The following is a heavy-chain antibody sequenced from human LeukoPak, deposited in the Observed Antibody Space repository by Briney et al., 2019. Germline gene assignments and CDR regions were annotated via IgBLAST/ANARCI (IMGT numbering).Heavy chain of an antibody. D-gene: IGHD6-19*01. J-gene: IGHJ2*01. CDR3: ARQAGDWYFDL. V-gene: IGHV4-59*08. CDR1: GASISRYY. Sequence: SETLSLTCPVSGASISRYYWSWIRQPPGKRLEWIGYIYYSGSTNNNPSLKSRVTISVVTSKNQSSLKLSSVTAADTAVYYCARQAGDWYFDLWGRGTLVTVSS. CDR2: IYYSGST.